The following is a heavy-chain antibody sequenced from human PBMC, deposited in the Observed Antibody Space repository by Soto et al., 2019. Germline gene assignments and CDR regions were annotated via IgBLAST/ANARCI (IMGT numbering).Heavy chain of an antibody. V-gene: IGHV3-23*01. CDR1: GFTFSSYA. D-gene: IGHD4-17*01. CDR2: ISGSGGST. Sequence: GGSLRLSCAASGFTFSSYAMSWVRQAPGKGLEWVSAISGSGGSTYYADSVKGRFTISRDNSKNTLYLQMNSLRAEDTAVYYCAKGQDDYGDYEHFDYWGQGTLVTAPQ. CDR3: AKGQDDYGDYEHFDY. J-gene: IGHJ4*02.